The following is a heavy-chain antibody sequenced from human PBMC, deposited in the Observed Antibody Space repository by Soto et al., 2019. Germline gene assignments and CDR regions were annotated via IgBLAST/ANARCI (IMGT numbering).Heavy chain of an antibody. CDR2: IIPILGIA. V-gene: IGHV1-69*02. CDR1: GGTFSSYT. Sequence: QVQLVQSGAEVKKPGSSVKVSCKASGGTFSSYTISWVRQAPGQGLEWMGRIIPILGIANYAQKFQGRVTITADKSTSTAYMELSSLRSEDTAVYYGASPRDDGSLKFDYWGQGTLVTVSS. J-gene: IGHJ4*02. CDR3: ASPRDDGSLKFDY. D-gene: IGHD1-26*01.